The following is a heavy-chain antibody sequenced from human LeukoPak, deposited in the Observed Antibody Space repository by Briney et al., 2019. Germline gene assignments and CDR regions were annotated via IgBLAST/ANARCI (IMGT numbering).Heavy chain of an antibody. D-gene: IGHD3-10*01. CDR2: ISSNGGST. CDR3: ARDGGVLWFGEPPGSYGMDV. Sequence: PGGSLRLSCAASGFTFSSYAMHWVRQAPGKGLEYVSAISSNGGSTYYANSVKGRFTISRDNSKNTLYLQMGSLRAEDMAVYYCARDGGVLWFGEPPGSYGMDVWGQGTTVTVSS. CDR1: GFTFSSYA. J-gene: IGHJ6*02. V-gene: IGHV3-64*01.